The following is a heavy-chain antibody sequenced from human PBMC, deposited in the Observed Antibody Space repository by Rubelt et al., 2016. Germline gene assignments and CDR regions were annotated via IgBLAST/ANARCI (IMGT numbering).Heavy chain of an antibody. V-gene: IGHV3-11*01. D-gene: IGHD1-26*01. Sequence: QVQLVESGGGLVKRGGSLRLSCAASGFTFRDYYMCWIRQAPGEGLEWVAYISTDGDTLYYADSVEGRFTVSRDNAKNTLYLQMNNLGAEDTAVYYCARDLVGATAHWGQGNLVTVSS. CDR2: ISTDGDTL. J-gene: IGHJ4*02. CDR3: ARDLVGATAH. CDR1: GFTFRDYY.